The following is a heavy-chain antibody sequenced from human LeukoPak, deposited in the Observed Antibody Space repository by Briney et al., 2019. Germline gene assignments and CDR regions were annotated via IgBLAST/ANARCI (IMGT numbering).Heavy chain of an antibody. CDR3: AKRGSANSGYTY. D-gene: IGHD5-12*01. CDR2: IIDSGGST. CDR1: GFTFSTYA. Sequence: GGSLRLSCVASGFTFSTYAMSWVRQAPGKGLEWVSGIIDSGGSTYYADSVKGRFTISRDNSKNTLYLQMSSLRAEDTAVYYCAKRGSANSGYTYWGQGTLVTVSS. J-gene: IGHJ4*02. V-gene: IGHV3-23*01.